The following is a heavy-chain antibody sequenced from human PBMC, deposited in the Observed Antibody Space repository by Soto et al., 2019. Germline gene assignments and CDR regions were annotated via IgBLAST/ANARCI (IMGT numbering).Heavy chain of an antibody. CDR1: GFSLSTSGVG. CDR3: AHAERQDYYYGMDV. D-gene: IGHD1-1*01. J-gene: IGHJ6*02. CDR2: IYWNDDK. V-gene: IGHV2-5*01. Sequence: QITLKESGPTLVKPTQTLTLTCTFSGFSLSTSGVGVGWIRQPPGKALEWLALIYWNDDKRYSPSLKSRLTIPKDTSKNQVVLTMTNMDPVDTATYYCAHAERQDYYYGMDVWGQGTTVTVSS.